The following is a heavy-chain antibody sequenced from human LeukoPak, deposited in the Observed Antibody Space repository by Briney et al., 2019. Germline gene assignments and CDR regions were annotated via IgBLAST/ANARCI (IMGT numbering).Heavy chain of an antibody. Sequence: GGSLRLSCTTSGFTFGDYGFNWVRQAPGKGLEWVGFIRKKAHDWTPQYAPSVQVRFTISRDDSKGIAYLEMNSLKTEDTAVYYCTRAGGYDNYLDYWGQGTPVTVSS. D-gene: IGHD5-12*01. CDR2: IRKKAHDWTP. CDR1: GFTFGDYG. J-gene: IGHJ4*02. V-gene: IGHV3-49*04. CDR3: TRAGGYDNYLDY.